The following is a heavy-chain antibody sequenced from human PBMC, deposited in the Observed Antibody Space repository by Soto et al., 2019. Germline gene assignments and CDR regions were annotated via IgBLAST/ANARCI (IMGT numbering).Heavy chain of an antibody. CDR2: IIGSGAIT. CDR1: EFTFNSYA. D-gene: IGHD2-21*02. Sequence: LRLSCVASEFTFNSYAMSWVRQAPGMGLEWVSSIIGSGAITYYADSVKGRFTISRDNSKSTLYLQMNSLRVEDTALYYCAKDARDTGGNSGIDYWGQGTLATVSS. V-gene: IGHV3-23*01. J-gene: IGHJ4*02. CDR3: AKDARDTGGNSGIDY.